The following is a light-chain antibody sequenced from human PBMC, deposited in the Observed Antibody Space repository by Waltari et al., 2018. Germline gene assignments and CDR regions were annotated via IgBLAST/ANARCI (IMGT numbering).Light chain of an antibody. CDR3: TSYTSRHTLV. CDR2: DVN. Sequence: QSALTQPASVSGSPGQSIIISCTGSSLAVGGYEFVSWYRQHPGKAPKVVIFDVNNRPSGVSDRVSGSKSGNTASLTISGLQAEDEGDYYCTSYTSRHTLVFGGGTKVTVL. CDR1: SLAVGGYEF. J-gene: IGLJ1*01. V-gene: IGLV2-14*01.